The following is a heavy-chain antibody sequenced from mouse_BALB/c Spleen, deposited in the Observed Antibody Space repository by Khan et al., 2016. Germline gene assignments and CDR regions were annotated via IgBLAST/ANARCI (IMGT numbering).Heavy chain of an antibody. V-gene: IGHV14-3*02. J-gene: IGHJ2*01. CDR3: ASSTDY. CDR2: IDPANGNT. Sequence: VQLQQPGAELVKPGASVKLSCTASGFNIKDTYMHWVKQRPEQGLEWIGRIDPANGNTKYDPKFQGKATITADTSSNTAYLQLSSLTSEDTAVYYGASSTDYWGEGTTLTVSS. CDR1: GFNIKDTY.